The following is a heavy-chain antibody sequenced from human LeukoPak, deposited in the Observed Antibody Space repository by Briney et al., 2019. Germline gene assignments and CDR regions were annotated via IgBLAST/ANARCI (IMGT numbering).Heavy chain of an antibody. CDR1: GYTFTSYD. CDR2: MNPNSGGT. D-gene: IGHD6-13*01. V-gene: IGHV1-2*02. J-gene: IGHJ5*02. CDR3: ARDLGQAEGWFDP. Sequence: GASVKVSCKASGYTFTSYDINWVRQATGQGLEWMGWMNPNSGGTNYAQKFQGRVTMTRDTSISTAYMELSRLRSDDTAVYYCARDLGQAEGWFDPWGQGTLVTVSS.